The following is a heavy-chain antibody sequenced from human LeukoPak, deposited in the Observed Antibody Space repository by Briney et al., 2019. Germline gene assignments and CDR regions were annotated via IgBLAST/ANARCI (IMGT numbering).Heavy chain of an antibody. V-gene: IGHV1-69*13. CDR1: GGTFSSYA. J-gene: IGHJ5*02. CDR2: IIPIFGTA. D-gene: IGHD3-16*02. CDR3: ARGSRMNTFGGVIVTQISP. Sequence: GASVKVSCKASGGTFSSYAISWVRQAPGQGLEWMGGIIPIFGTANYAQKFQSRVTITADESTSTAYMELSRLRFDDTAVYYCARGSRMNTFGGVIVTQISPWGQGTLVTVSS.